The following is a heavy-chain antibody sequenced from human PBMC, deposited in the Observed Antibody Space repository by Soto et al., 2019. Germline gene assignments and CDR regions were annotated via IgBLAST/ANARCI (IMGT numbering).Heavy chain of an antibody. Sequence: SVKVSCKASGGTFSSYAISWVRQAPGQGLEWMGGIIPIFGTANYAQKFQGRVTITADESTSTAYMELSSLRSEDTAVYYCARRAYYDILTGYPRRYYYYGMDVWGQGTTVTVS. CDR3: ARRAYYDILTGYPRRYYYYGMDV. CDR1: GGTFSSYA. CDR2: IIPIFGTA. J-gene: IGHJ6*02. V-gene: IGHV1-69*13. D-gene: IGHD3-9*01.